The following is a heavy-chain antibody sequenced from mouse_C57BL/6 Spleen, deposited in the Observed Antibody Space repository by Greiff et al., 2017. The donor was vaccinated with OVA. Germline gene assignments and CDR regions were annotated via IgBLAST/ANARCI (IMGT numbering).Heavy chain of an antibody. CDR1: GYTFTSYG. Sequence: VQLQQSGAELARPGASVKLSCKASGYTFTSYGISWVKQRTGQGLEWIGEIYPRSGNTYYNEKFKGKDTLTADKSSSTAYMELRSLTSEDSAVYFCARRKTAQALYAMDYWGQGTSVTVSS. J-gene: IGHJ4*01. CDR3: ARRKTAQALYAMDY. D-gene: IGHD3-2*02. V-gene: IGHV1-81*01. CDR2: IYPRSGNT.